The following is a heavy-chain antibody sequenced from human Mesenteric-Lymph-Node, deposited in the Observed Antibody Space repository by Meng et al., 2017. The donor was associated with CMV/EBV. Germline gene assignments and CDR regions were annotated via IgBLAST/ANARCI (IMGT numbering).Heavy chain of an antibody. D-gene: IGHD1-20*01. V-gene: IGHV3-7*03. Sequence: GESLKISCAASGFTFSSYWMSWVRQAPGKGLEWVANIKQDGSEKYYVDSVKGRFTISRDNAKNSLYLQMNGLRAEDTAVYYCAKPEGYNWGYGYYFDYWGQGTLVTVSS. J-gene: IGHJ4*02. CDR1: GFTFSSYW. CDR2: IKQDGSEK. CDR3: AKPEGYNWGYGYYFDY.